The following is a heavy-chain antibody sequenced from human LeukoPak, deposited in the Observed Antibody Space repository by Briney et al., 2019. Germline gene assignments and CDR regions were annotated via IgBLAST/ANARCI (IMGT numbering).Heavy chain of an antibody. D-gene: IGHD6-13*01. V-gene: IGHV3-21*01. Sequence: PGGSLRLCCTASGFSFSSCSMNWVRQAPGKVLEWVSSISSSSSYIYYADSVKGRFTISRDNAKNSLYLQMNSLRAENTAVYHCARDLVAAGDYWGQGTLVTVSS. CDR1: GFSFSSCS. J-gene: IGHJ4*02. CDR2: ISSSSSYI. CDR3: ARDLVAAGDY.